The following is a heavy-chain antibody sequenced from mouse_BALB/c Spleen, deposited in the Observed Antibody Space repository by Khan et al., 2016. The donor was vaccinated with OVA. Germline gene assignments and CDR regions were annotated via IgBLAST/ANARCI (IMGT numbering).Heavy chain of an antibody. J-gene: IGHJ3*01. D-gene: IGHD2-1*01. V-gene: IGHV1S81*02. CDR1: GYTFTSFY. CDR3: ARSGYGNPFAC. Sequence: QVQLQQPGAELVKPGASVKLSCKASGYTFTSFYMYWVKQRPGQGLEWIGGINPSNGDTYFYEKFKSKATLTVDKSSTTVYMQFSSLTSEDSAVYYCARSGYGNPFACWGQGTLVTVSA. CDR2: INPSNGDT.